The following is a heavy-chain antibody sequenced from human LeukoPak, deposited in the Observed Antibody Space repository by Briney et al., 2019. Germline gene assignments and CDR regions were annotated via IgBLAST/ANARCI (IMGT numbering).Heavy chain of an antibody. V-gene: IGHV3-53*01. Sequence: GGSLRLSCAASGFSVNSGYMSWVRQAPGKGPEWISVMYRGGSTEYADSVKGRFTITRDNSKNTLYLQMNSLRAEDTAVYYCAKLGYCSSTSCQNAFDIWGQGTMVTVSS. CDR1: GFSVNSGY. CDR3: AKLGYCSSTSCQNAFDI. J-gene: IGHJ3*02. CDR2: MYRGGST. D-gene: IGHD2-2*01.